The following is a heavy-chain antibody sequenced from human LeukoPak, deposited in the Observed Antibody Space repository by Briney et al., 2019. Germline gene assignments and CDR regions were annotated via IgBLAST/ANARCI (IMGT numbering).Heavy chain of an antibody. D-gene: IGHD3-10*01. CDR1: GFTVSPHY. V-gene: IGHV3-53*01. Sequence: GGSLRLSCAASGFTVSPHYMSWVRQAPGKGLEWVSLIYSGGDTYYADSAKGRFTISRDNSKTTLYLQMNSLRAEDTAVYYCAKMAEDYYYGAGRHFDYWGQGTRVTVSS. CDR2: IYSGGDT. J-gene: IGHJ4*02. CDR3: AKMAEDYYYGAGRHFDY.